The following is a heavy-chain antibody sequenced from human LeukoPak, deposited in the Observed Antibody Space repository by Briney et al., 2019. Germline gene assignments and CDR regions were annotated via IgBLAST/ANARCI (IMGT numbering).Heavy chain of an antibody. D-gene: IGHD6-19*01. CDR2: IKHDGSDK. CDR3: AKGSSGWTYNWFDP. J-gene: IGHJ5*02. CDR1: GFRFSTYW. Sequence: GGSLRLSCAASGFRFSTYWMSWVRQAPGKGLEWVANIKHDGSDKYYVDSVKGRFTISRDNAKNSLYLQMNSLRAEDTAVYYCAKGSSGWTYNWFDPWGQGTLVTVSS. V-gene: IGHV3-7*05.